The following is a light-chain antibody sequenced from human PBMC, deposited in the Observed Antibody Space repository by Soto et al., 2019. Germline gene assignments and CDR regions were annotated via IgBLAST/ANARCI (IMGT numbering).Light chain of an antibody. V-gene: IGKV1-5*03. CDR3: QHYNSYSEA. CDR2: KAS. J-gene: IGKJ1*01. Sequence: IQLTQSPYTLSGSVGDRVTLTCMASQTISSWSAWYQQKPGKAPKLLIYKASTLKSGVPSRFSGSGSGTEFTLTISSLQPDDFATYYCQHYNSYSEAFGQGTKVDI. CDR1: QTISSW.